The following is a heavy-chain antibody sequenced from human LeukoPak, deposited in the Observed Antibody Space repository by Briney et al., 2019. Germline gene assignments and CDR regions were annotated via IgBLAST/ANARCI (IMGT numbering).Heavy chain of an antibody. J-gene: IGHJ4*02. CDR1: GGSISSSSYY. CDR2: IYYSGST. D-gene: IGHD3-22*01. Sequence: SETLSLTCTVSGGSISSSSYYWNWIRQPPGKGLEWIGYIYYSGSTNYNPSLKSRVTISADTSKNQFSLKLSSVTAADTAVYYCARGYDSSGQSLWGQGTLVTVSS. V-gene: IGHV4-61*01. CDR3: ARGYDSSGQSL.